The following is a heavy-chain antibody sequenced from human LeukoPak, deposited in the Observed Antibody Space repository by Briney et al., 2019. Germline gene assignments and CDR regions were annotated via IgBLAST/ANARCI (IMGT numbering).Heavy chain of an antibody. CDR2: ISGRRTTI. CDR1: GFTFSTYS. CDR3: ARDVGGRIDY. D-gene: IGHD1-26*01. Sequence: GGSLRLSCAASGFTFSTYSMDWVRQAPGKGLEWVSYISGRRTTIFYVDSVKGRFTISRDNAKNSLYLQMNSLRAEDTAVCYCARDVGGRIDYWGQGTLVTVSS. V-gene: IGHV3-48*04. J-gene: IGHJ4*02.